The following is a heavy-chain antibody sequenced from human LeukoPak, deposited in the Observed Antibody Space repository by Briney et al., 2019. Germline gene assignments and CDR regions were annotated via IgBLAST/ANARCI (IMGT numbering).Heavy chain of an antibody. CDR1: GGTFSSYA. CDR3: ASLRGDYGGNSGY. V-gene: IGHV1-69*05. D-gene: IGHD4-23*01. Sequence: SVKVSCKASGGTFSSYAISWVRQAPGQGLEWMGGIIPIFGTANYAQKFQGRVTITTDESTSTAYMELSSLRSEDTAVYYCASLRGDYGGNSGYWGQGTLVTVSS. CDR2: IIPIFGTA. J-gene: IGHJ4*02.